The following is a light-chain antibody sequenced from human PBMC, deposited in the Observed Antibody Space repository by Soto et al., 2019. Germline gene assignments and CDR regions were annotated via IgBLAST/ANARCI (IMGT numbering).Light chain of an antibody. CDR3: CSYAGSYSWV. CDR2: DVS. J-gene: IGLJ7*01. CDR1: SSDDGAYNY. V-gene: IGLV2-11*01. Sequence: QSVLTQPRSVSGSPGQSVTISCTGTSSDDGAYNYVSWYQHHPGKAPKVMIYDVSERPSGVPDRFSGSKSDNKASLTISGLLAEDEADYYCCSYAGSYSWVFGGGTQLTVL.